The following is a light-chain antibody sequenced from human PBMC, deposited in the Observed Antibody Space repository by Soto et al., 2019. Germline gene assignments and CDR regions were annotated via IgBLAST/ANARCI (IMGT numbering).Light chain of an antibody. J-gene: IGKJ2*03. CDR2: VSS. CDR1: QSVSRSH. V-gene: IGKV3-20*01. Sequence: IVLTQSPGTLSLSPGERATLSCRASQSVSRSHLAWYQQKPGQAPRLLIYVSSSRATGIADRFSASGSGTDFALTISLLAPGDFAVYSCQQYGGSPPYSFGQGTKLEIK. CDR3: QQYGGSPPYS.